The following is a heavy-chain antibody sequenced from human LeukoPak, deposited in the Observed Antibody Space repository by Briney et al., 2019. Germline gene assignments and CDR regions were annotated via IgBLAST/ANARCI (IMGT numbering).Heavy chain of an antibody. CDR3: ARLGSSAPLYYFDY. V-gene: IGHV4-39*01. CDR2: IYYSGST. D-gene: IGHD6-19*01. J-gene: IGHJ4*02. CDR1: GGSISSGDYY. Sequence: SQTLSLTCTVSGGSISSGDYYWGWIRQPPGKGLEWIGNIYYSGSTYYNPSLKSRVTISADTSKNQFSLKLSSVTAADSAMYYCARLGSSAPLYYFDYWGQGTLVTVSS.